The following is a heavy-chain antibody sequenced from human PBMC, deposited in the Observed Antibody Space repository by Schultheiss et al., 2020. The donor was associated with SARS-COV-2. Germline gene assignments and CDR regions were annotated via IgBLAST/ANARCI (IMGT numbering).Heavy chain of an antibody. Sequence: GESLKISCAASGFTFSNAWMSWVRQAPGKGLEWVGRIRSKANSYATAYAASVKGRFTISRDDSKNTAYLQMNSLRAEDTAVYYCARLLYSSGWVDYWGQGTLVTVSS. J-gene: IGHJ4*02. CDR1: GFTFSNAW. CDR3: ARLLYSSGWVDY. CDR2: IRSKANSYAT. D-gene: IGHD6-19*01. V-gene: IGHV3-73*01.